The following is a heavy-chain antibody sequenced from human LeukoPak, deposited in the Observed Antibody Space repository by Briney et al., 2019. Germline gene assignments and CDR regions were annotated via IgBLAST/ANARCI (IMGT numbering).Heavy chain of an antibody. V-gene: IGHV1-18*01. CDR1: GGTFSSYA. D-gene: IGHD1-26*01. Sequence: SVKVSCRASGGTFSSYAISWVRQAPGQGLEGMGWISAYNGNTNYAQKLQGRVTMTTDTSTSTAYMELRSLRSDDTAVYYCARDDSGSYYYYYYYGMDVWGQGTTVTVSS. CDR3: ARDDSGSYYYYYYYGMDV. J-gene: IGHJ6*02. CDR2: ISAYNGNT.